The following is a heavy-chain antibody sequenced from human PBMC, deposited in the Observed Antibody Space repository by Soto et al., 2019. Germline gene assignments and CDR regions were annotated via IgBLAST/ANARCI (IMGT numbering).Heavy chain of an antibody. J-gene: IGHJ6*03. Sequence: PSETRSLTCAVYGGSFSGYYWSWIRQPPGKGLEWIGEINHSGSTNYNPSLKSRVTISVDTSKNQFSLKLSSVTAADTAVYYCARGAQGLYCSSTSCYDGEYYYYYYMDVWGKGTTVTVSS. CDR2: INHSGST. V-gene: IGHV4-34*01. CDR3: ARGAQGLYCSSTSCYDGEYYYYYYMDV. CDR1: GGSFSGYY. D-gene: IGHD2-2*01.